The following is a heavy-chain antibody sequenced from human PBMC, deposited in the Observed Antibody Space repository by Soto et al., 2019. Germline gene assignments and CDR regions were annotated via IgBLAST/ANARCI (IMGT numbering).Heavy chain of an antibody. CDR1: GFTFSNYA. CDR2: ISGSGSST. D-gene: IGHD3-16*01. Sequence: GGSLRLSCAASGFTFSNYAMSWVRLAPGKGLEWVSAISGSGSSTYYADSVKGRFTTSRDNSKNTLYLQVNSLRAEDTAVYYCAKDHWGSYSGQGTLVTVSS. J-gene: IGHJ4*02. V-gene: IGHV3-23*01. CDR3: AKDHWGSY.